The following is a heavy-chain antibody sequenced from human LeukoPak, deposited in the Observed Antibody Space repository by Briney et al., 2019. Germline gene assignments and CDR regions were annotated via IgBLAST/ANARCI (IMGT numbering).Heavy chain of an antibody. J-gene: IGHJ3*02. CDR2: ISSSSSYI. CDR3: ARDVPLVGAFDI. CDR1: GFTFSSYS. V-gene: IGHV3-21*01. Sequence: GGSLRLSCAASGFTFSSYSMNWVRQAPGKGLEWVSSISSSSSYIYYADSVKGRFTISRDNAKNSLCLQMNSLRAEDTAVYYCARDVPLVGAFDIWGQGTMVTVSS. D-gene: IGHD3-9*01.